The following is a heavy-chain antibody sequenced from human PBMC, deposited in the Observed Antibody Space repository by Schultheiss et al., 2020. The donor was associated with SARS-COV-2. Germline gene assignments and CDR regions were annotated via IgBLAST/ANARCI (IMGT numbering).Heavy chain of an antibody. CDR2: ISSSSSYI. D-gene: IGHD2-15*01. Sequence: GGSLRLSCAASGFSFSDNGMSWVRRAPGKGLEWVSSISSSSSYIYYADSVKGRFTISRDNANNSLYLQMHSLRVEDTAVYYCVRDRSWWTPYNCFDLWGRGTLVTVSS. CDR3: VRDRSWWTPYNCFDL. J-gene: IGHJ5*02. CDR1: GFSFSDNG. V-gene: IGHV3-21*01.